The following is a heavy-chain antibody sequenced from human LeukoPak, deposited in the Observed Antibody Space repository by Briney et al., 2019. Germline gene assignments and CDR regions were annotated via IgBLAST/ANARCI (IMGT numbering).Heavy chain of an antibody. D-gene: IGHD6-19*01. CDR1: GGSPSGFY. CDR2: INHNGST. Sequence: SETRSLTCAVYGGSPSGFYCSWVRQPPGKGLEWIGEINHNGSTNYNPSLKSRATISVDTSKNQFSLMLSSVTAADTAVYYCADSIAVAEHYFDFWGQGTLVTVSS. CDR3: ADSIAVAEHYFDF. V-gene: IGHV4-34*01. J-gene: IGHJ4*02.